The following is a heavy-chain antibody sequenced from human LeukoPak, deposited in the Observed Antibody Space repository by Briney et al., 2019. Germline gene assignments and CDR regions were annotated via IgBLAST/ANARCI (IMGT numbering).Heavy chain of an antibody. Sequence: GGSLRLSCAASGITFRSYAMSWVRQAPGKGLEWVSAISGSGGSTYYADSVKGRFTISRDNSKNTLYLQMNSLRVEDAAVYYCAKDRAGIMVASDAFDIWGQGTMVTVSS. CDR3: AKDRAGIMVASDAFDI. J-gene: IGHJ3*02. CDR1: GITFRSYA. CDR2: ISGSGGST. D-gene: IGHD2-21*01. V-gene: IGHV3-23*01.